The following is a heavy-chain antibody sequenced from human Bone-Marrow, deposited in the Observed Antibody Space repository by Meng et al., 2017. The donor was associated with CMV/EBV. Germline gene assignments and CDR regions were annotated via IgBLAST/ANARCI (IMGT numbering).Heavy chain of an antibody. Sequence: SVKVSCKASGGTFSSYAISWVRQAPGQGLEWMGGIIPIFGTANYAQKFQGRVTITTDESTSTAYMELSSLRSEDTAVHYCARTPRPITIFGVVIISDYYYYGMDVWGQGTTVTVSS. CDR1: GGTFSSYA. J-gene: IGHJ6*02. V-gene: IGHV1-69*05. CDR2: IIPIFGTA. CDR3: ARTPRPITIFGVVIISDYYYYGMDV. D-gene: IGHD3-3*01.